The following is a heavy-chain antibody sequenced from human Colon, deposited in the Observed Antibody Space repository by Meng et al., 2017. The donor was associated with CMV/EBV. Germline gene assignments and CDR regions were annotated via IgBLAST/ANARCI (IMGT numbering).Heavy chain of an antibody. V-gene: IGHV4-61*01. CDR3: TRGNTALWDNDH. Sequence: SETLSLTCSVSGASVNSDKNYWSWIRQPPGKGLEFIGYVYYSGSTNYNPFFKGRVTISIDTSKNQFSLKLASVTAADTAIYYCTRGNTALWDNDHWGQGTLVTVSS. CDR2: VYYSGST. D-gene: IGHD3-16*01. J-gene: IGHJ4*02. CDR1: GASVNSDKNY.